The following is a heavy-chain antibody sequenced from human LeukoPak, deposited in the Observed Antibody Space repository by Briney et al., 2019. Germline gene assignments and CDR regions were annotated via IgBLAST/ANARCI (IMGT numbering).Heavy chain of an antibody. CDR1: GFTFSSYA. J-gene: IGHJ4*02. D-gene: IGHD3-3*01. CDR2: ISGSGGST. Sequence: GGSLGLSCAASGFTFSSYAMSWVRQAPGKGLEWVSAISGSGGSTYYADSVKGRFTISRDNSKNTLYLQMNSLRAEDTAVYYCAKDADFWSGYYVYYFDYWGQGTLVTVSS. V-gene: IGHV3-23*01. CDR3: AKDADFWSGYYVYYFDY.